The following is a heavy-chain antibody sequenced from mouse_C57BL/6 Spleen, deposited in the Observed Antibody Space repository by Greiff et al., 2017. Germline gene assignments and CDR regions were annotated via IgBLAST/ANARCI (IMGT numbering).Heavy chain of an antibody. Sequence: EVKLMESGGDLVKPGGSLKLSCAASGFTFSSYGMSWVRQTPDKRLEWVATISSGGSYTYYPDNVKGRFTISRDNAKNTLYLHMSSLKSEDTAMYYCAREREFAYWGQGTLVTVSA. CDR3: AREREFAY. CDR1: GFTFSSYG. J-gene: IGHJ3*01. V-gene: IGHV5-6*01. CDR2: ISSGGSYT.